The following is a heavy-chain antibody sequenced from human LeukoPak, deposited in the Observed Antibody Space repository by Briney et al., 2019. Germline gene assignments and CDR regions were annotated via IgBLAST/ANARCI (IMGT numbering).Heavy chain of an antibody. Sequence: ASVKVSCKASGYTFTDYYIHWVRQAPGQGLEWMGWINPNPNSGGTNYAQKFRGRVTMTRDTSISTAYMELIRLTSDDTAVYYCARVPNNFYYYMDVWGKGTTVTVSS. J-gene: IGHJ6*03. CDR2: INPNPNSGGT. V-gene: IGHV1-2*02. D-gene: IGHD2-2*01. CDR3: ARVPNNFYYYMDV. CDR1: GYTFTDYY.